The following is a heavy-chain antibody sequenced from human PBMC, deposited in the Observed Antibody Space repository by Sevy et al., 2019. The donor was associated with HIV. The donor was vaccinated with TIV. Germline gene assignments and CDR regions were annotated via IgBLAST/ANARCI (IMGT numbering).Heavy chain of an antibody. Sequence: GGSLRVSCAASGFTFSDYAFHWVRQAPGKGLEWLAVISFDGNKQYFADSVQGRFTISRDSLKNTVSLHMNSLRVEDTAEYFCARELLPGSYYYYMDVWGKGTTVTVSS. CDR3: ARELLPGSYYYYMDV. V-gene: IGHV3-30-3*01. D-gene: IGHD2-15*01. J-gene: IGHJ6*03. CDR2: ISFDGNKQ. CDR1: GFTFSDYA.